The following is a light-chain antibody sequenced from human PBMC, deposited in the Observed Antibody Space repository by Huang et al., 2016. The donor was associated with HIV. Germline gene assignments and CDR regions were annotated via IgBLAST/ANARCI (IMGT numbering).Light chain of an antibody. J-gene: IGKJ1*01. CDR2: KAS. CDR1: QSISSS. Sequence: DIQMTQSPSTLSASVGDRVTITCRASQSISSSLAWYQQKPGNSPKLLIYKASNLESGVPSTFSGSGSGTEFTLTISSLQPDDFATYYCQQYKIYSWTFGQGTKVEIK. CDR3: QQYKIYSWT. V-gene: IGKV1-5*03.